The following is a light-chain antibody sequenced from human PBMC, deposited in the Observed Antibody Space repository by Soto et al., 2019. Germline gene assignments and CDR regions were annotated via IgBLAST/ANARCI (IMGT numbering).Light chain of an antibody. V-gene: IGKV3-20*01. CDR1: QSVSSNY. J-gene: IGKJ2*01. CDR3: QQYGSSPYP. Sequence: EIVLTQSPGTLSLSPGERATLSCRASQSVSSNYLAWYQQKPGQAPRLLIYAASSRLNGIPDRFSGSGSGTDFTLTISRLEPGDFAVYYCQQYGSSPYPFGQGTKLEIK. CDR2: AAS.